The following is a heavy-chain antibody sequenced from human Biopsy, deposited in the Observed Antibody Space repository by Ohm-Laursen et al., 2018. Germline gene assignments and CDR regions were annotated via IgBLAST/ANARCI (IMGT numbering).Heavy chain of an antibody. CDR2: MHNSGST. Sequence: SNYQMSWIRQPPGKGLEWIGSMHNSGSTYYNPSLKSRVTISIDASKNHFSLKLTSVTAADTTVYYCVRHALRLGPKKNWLDTWGQGTLVTVSS. V-gene: IGHV4-39*01. CDR1: SNYQ. D-gene: IGHD3-16*01. J-gene: IGHJ5*02. CDR3: VRHALRLGPKKNWLDT.